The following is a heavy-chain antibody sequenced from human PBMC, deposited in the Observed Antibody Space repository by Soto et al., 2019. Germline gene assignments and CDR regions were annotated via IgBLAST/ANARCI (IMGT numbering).Heavy chain of an antibody. CDR2: IYYSGST. CDR1: GGSISSYY. D-gene: IGHD4-17*01. CDR3: AGRGDYGDYGSPGSGDY. Sequence: QVQLQESGPGLVKPSETLSLTCTVSGGSISSYYWSWIRQPPGKGLEWIGYIYYSGSTNYNPSLRSRVTISVDTSKNQFSLKLSSVTAADTAVYYCAGRGDYGDYGSPGSGDYWGQGTLVTVSS. V-gene: IGHV4-59*01. J-gene: IGHJ4*02.